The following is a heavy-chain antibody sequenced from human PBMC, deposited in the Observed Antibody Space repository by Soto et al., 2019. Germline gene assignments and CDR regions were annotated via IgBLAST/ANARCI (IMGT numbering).Heavy chain of an antibody. CDR1: GFSFSDYS. J-gene: IGHJ6*03. V-gene: IGHV3-11*01. D-gene: IGHD2-2*01. CDR3: ARDVHQMLSHNHYYYYLDV. CDR2: ISNTAIPD. Sequence: QVQLVESGGDLVKPGGSLRLSCVASGFSFSDYSMTWMRQAPGGGLDFVAFISNTAIPDYYADSVKGRFTISSDNARKSVYLQMDSLRAEAAAVYYCARDVHQMLSHNHYYYYLDVWGTGTTVTVSS.